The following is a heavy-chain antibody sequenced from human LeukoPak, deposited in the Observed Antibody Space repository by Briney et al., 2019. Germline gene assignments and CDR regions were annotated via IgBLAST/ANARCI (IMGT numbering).Heavy chain of an antibody. J-gene: IGHJ6*03. V-gene: IGHV3-30*18. CDR3: AKDEAVATLLIGYYYYYMDV. Sequence: QPGRSLRLSCAASGFTFSSYGMHWVRQAPGKGLEWVAVISYDGSNKYYADSVKGRFTISRDNSKNTLYLQMNSLRAEDTAVYYCAKDEAVATLLIGYYYYYMDVWGKGTTVTVSS. CDR1: GFTFSSYG. CDR2: ISYDGSNK. D-gene: IGHD5-12*01.